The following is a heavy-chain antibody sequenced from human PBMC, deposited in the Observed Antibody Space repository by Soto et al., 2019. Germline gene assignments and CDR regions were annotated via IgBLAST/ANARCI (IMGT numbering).Heavy chain of an antibody. V-gene: IGHV3-33*01. Sequence: QLVESGGGVVQPGRSLRLSCTASGFTFNSYAMHWVRQAPGKGLEWVAVIWYDGSNKYYADSVKGRFTISRDNSKNTLFLQMNSLRAEDTAVYYCARSGTLTGYPFDYWGKGTLVTVSS. J-gene: IGHJ4*02. CDR1: GFTFNSYA. D-gene: IGHD1-1*01. CDR2: IWYDGSNK. CDR3: ARSGTLTGYPFDY.